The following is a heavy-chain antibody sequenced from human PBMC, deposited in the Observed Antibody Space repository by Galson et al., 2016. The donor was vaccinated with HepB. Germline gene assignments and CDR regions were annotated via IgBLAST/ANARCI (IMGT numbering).Heavy chain of an antibody. J-gene: IGHJ5*02. CDR2: ISSSGGTT. V-gene: IGHV3-23*01. D-gene: IGHD6-13*01. Sequence: SLRLSCAASGFTFSTYAMHWVRQAPGKGLEWVSTISSSGGTTYYADSVKGRFTISRDNSNNTLFLQMNSLSAEDTAIYYCVKSRQQLSIYYLNPWGQGTLVTVSS. CDR3: VKSRQQLSIYYLNP. CDR1: GFTFSTYA.